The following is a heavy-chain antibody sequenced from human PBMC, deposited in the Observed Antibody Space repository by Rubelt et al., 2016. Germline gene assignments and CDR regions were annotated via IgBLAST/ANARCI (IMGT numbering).Heavy chain of an antibody. V-gene: IGHV4-34*01. CDR2: INHSGST. J-gene: IGHJ2*01. Sequence: SWIRQPPGKGLEWIGEINHSGSTNYNPSLKSRVTISVDTSKNQFSLKLSSVTAADTAVYYCARGRTSYFDLWGRGTLVTVSS. D-gene: IGHD1-14*01. CDR3: ARGRTSYFDL.